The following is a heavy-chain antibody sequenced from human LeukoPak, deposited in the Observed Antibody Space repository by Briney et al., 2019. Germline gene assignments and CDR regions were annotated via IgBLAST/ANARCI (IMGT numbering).Heavy chain of an antibody. CDR2: IGSDGSTI. Sequence: PGGSLRLSCAASGFTFSDYYINWIRQAPGKGLEWISYIGSDGSTIYSADSLKGRFTISRDNAKHSLYLQMNSLRAEDTAVYYCARDSRGAFDIWGQGTMVTVSS. V-gene: IGHV3-11*01. CDR3: ARDSRGAFDI. CDR1: GFTFSDYY. D-gene: IGHD3-10*01. J-gene: IGHJ3*02.